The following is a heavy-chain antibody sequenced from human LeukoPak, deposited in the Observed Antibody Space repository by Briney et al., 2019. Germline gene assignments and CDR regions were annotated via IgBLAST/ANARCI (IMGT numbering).Heavy chain of an antibody. J-gene: IGHJ4*02. D-gene: IGHD5-24*01. CDR1: GFTFSSYA. CDR3: ASSRWLQSDY. Sequence: GGSLRLSCAASGFTFSSYAMSWVRQAPGKGLEWVSAISGSGGSTYYADSVKGRFTISRDNSKNTVYLQMNSLRAEDTAVYYCASSRWLQSDYWGQGTLVTVSS. CDR2: ISGSGGST. V-gene: IGHV3-23*01.